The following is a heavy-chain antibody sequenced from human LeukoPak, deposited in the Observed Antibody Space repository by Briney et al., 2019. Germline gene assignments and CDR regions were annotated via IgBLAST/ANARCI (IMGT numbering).Heavy chain of an antibody. Sequence: ASVKVSCKASGYTFTGYYMHWVRQAPGQGLEWMGWINPNSGGTNYAQKFQGRVTMTRDTSISTAYMELSRLRSDDTAVYYCAGDPLPSAYSSSWFSIDYWGQGTLVTVSS. CDR2: INPNSGGT. V-gene: IGHV1-2*02. CDR3: AGDPLPSAYSSSWFSIDY. J-gene: IGHJ4*02. D-gene: IGHD6-13*01. CDR1: GYTFTGYY.